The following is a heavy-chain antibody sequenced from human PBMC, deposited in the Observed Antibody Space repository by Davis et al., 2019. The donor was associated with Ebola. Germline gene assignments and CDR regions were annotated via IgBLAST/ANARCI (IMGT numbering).Heavy chain of an antibody. CDR3: AKDAVVVVAATRFDY. V-gene: IGHV1-18*01. J-gene: IGHJ4*02. CDR1: GYTFTSYG. CDR2: ISAYNGYT. D-gene: IGHD2-15*01. Sequence: AASVKVSCKASGYTFTSYGISWVRQAPGQGLEWMGWISAYNGYTNYAQKVQGRVTMTTDTSTSTAYMELRGLRSDDTAVYYCAKDAVVVVAATRFDYWGQGTLVTVSS.